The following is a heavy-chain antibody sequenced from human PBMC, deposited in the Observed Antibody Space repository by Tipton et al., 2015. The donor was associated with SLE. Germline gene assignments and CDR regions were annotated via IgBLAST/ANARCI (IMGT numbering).Heavy chain of an antibody. CDR2: IYYSGST. CDR1: GYSISSGYY. V-gene: IGHV4-38-2*01. CDR3: ASGERVRGVSYYYYYMDV. D-gene: IGHD3-10*01. Sequence: TLSLTCAVSGYSISSGYYWGWIRQPPGKGLEWIGSIYYSGSTYYNPSLKSRVTISVATSKKQFSLKLSSVTAADTAVYYCASGERVRGVSYYYYYMDVWGKGTTVTVSS. J-gene: IGHJ6*03.